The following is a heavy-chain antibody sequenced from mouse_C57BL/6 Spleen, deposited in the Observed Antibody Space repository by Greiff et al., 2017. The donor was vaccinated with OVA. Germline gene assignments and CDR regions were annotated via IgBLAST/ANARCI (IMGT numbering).Heavy chain of an antibody. V-gene: IGHV1-39*01. J-gene: IGHJ4*01. CDR2: INPNYGTT. D-gene: IGHD1-1*01. Sequence: EVQLQQSGPELVKPGASLKISCKASGYSFTDYNMNWVKQSNGKSLEWIGVINPNYGTTSYNQKFKGKATLTVDQSSSTAYMQLNSLTSEDSAVYYCARGWGTTVEDYAMDYWGQGTSVTVSS. CDR1: GYSFTDYN. CDR3: ARGWGTTVEDYAMDY.